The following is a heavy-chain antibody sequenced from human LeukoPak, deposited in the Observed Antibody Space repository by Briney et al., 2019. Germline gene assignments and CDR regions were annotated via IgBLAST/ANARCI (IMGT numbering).Heavy chain of an antibody. CDR3: ARDPPYSSGWSNFDY. Sequence: SVKVSCKASGGTFSSYAISWVRQAPGQGLEWMGRIIPIFGTANYAQKFQGRVTITTDESTSTAYMELSSLRSEDTAVYYCARDPPYSSGWSNFDYWGQGTLVTVSS. CDR1: GGTFSSYA. V-gene: IGHV1-69*05. D-gene: IGHD6-19*01. CDR2: IIPIFGTA. J-gene: IGHJ4*02.